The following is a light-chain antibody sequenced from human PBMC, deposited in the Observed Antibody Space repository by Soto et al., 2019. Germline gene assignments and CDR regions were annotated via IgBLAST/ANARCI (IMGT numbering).Light chain of an antibody. J-gene: IGKJ1*01. CDR3: QKYNSAPVW. V-gene: IGKV1-27*01. CDR1: QGSSTY. CDR2: AAS. Sequence: DIPMTQSPSSLSASVGERVTITCRASQGSSTYLAWYQQKPGKVPKLLIYAASTLQSGVPSRFSGSGSGTDFTLTISSLQPEDVATYYCQKYNSAPVWFGQGTKVEIK.